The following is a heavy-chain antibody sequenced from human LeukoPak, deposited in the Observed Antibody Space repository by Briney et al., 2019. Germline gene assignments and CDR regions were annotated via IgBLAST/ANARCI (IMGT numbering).Heavy chain of an antibody. CDR3: ARFTAITMVRGAEYYYYYMDV. V-gene: IGHV1-46*01. D-gene: IGHD3-10*01. Sequence: ASVKVSCKASGYTFTSYYMHWVRQAPGQGLEWMGIINPSGGSTSYAQKFQGRVTMTRDTSTSTVYMELSSLRSEDTAVYYCARFTAITMVRGAEYYYYYMDVWGKGTTVTVSS. CDR2: INPSGGST. CDR1: GYTFTSYY. J-gene: IGHJ6*03.